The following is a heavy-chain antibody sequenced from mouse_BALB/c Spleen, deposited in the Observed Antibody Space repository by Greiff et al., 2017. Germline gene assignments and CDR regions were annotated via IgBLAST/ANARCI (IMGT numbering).Heavy chain of an antibody. CDR3: TKGVGYDALDY. CDR1: GYTFTDYE. Sequence: VQPQESGAEPVRPGASVTLSCKALGYTFTDYEMHRVKQTPLHGLEWIGAIDPETGGTAYNQKFKGKATLTADKTSSTAYMELRSLTSEDSAVYYCTKGVGYDALDYWGQGTTVTVSS. V-gene: IGHV1-15*01. J-gene: IGHJ4*01. CDR2: IDPETGGT.